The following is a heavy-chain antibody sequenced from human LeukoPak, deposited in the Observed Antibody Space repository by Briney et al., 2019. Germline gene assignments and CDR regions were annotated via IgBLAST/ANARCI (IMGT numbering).Heavy chain of an antibody. D-gene: IGHD6-19*01. Sequence: SVKVSCKASGGTFSSYAISWVRQAPGQGLEWMGGIIPIFGTANYAQKFQGRVTITTDESTSTAYMELSSLGSEDTAVYYCARAHSSGWSQDAFDIWGQGTMVTVSS. J-gene: IGHJ3*02. CDR1: GGTFSSYA. CDR2: IIPIFGTA. CDR3: ARAHSSGWSQDAFDI. V-gene: IGHV1-69*05.